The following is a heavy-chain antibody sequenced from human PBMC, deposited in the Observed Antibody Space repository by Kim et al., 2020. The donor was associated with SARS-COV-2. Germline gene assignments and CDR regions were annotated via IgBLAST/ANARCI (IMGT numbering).Heavy chain of an antibody. D-gene: IGHD6-13*01. CDR3: ARDGRASSSWYGAPIDY. V-gene: IGHV3-30*07. J-gene: IGHJ4*02. Sequence: VKGRFTISRDNSKTTLYLQMNSRRAEDTAVYYCARDGRASSSWYGAPIDYWGQGTLVTVSS.